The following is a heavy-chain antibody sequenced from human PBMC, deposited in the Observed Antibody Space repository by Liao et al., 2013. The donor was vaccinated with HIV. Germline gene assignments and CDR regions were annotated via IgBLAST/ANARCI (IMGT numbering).Heavy chain of an antibody. CDR3: ARSPWVDCSDCDVYWHYDV. CDR1: GGSFSGYY. D-gene: IGHD2-15*01. V-gene: IGHV4-34*01. J-gene: IGHJ2*01. CDR2: INHRGRT. Sequence: QVQLQQWGAGLLKPSETLSLTCAVYGGSFSGYYWNWIRQRPGQGLEWIGEINHRGRTTYNPSLKRRVAISIDTSKKQFSLKMTSVTTADTAVYYCARSPWVDCSDCDVYWHYDVWGRGTLVTVSS.